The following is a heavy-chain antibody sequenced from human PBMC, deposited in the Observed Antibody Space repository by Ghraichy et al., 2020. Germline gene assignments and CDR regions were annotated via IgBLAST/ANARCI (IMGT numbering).Heavy chain of an antibody. CDR3: ATFPEGITVTKYYFDF. CDR1: GFNFNAYA. CDR2: LTSESEYI. Sequence: GGSLRLSCEASGFNFNAYAMTWVRQAPGKGLEWVASLTSESEYIYHAHSLEGRFTISRDNARNSLYLQMNSLRAEDTAVYYCATFPEGITVTKYYFDFWGQGVQVTVSS. J-gene: IGHJ4*02. V-gene: IGHV3-21*01. D-gene: IGHD4-17*01.